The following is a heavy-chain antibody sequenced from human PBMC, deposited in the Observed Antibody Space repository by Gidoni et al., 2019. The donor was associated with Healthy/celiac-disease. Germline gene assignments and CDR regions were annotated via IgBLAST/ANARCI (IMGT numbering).Heavy chain of an antibody. Sequence: QVQLVESGGGVVQHGGSLTLSGAASGFTSRSSGMLWVCQAPGKGLEWVAFIRYDGSNKYYADAVKGRFTISRDKSKNTLYLQMNSLRAEDTAVYYCAKDRPGYDYVWGSYRSYWYFDLWGRGTLVTVSS. J-gene: IGHJ2*01. V-gene: IGHV3-30*02. D-gene: IGHD3-16*02. CDR1: GFTSRSSG. CDR2: IRYDGSNK. CDR3: AKDRPGYDYVWGSYRSYWYFDL.